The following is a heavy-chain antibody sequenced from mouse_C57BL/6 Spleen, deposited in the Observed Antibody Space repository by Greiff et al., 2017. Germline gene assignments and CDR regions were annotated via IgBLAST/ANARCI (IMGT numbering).Heavy chain of an antibody. D-gene: IGHD1-1*01. V-gene: IGHV5-6*02. CDR2: ISSGGSYT. Sequence: EVKVVESGGDLVKPGGSLKLSCAASGFTFSSYGMSWVRQTPDKRLEWVATISSGGSYTYYPDSVKGRFTISRDNAKNTLYLQMSSLKSEDTAMYYCARGGYGKVPFDYWGQGTTLTVSS. J-gene: IGHJ2*01. CDR3: ARGGYGKVPFDY. CDR1: GFTFSSYG.